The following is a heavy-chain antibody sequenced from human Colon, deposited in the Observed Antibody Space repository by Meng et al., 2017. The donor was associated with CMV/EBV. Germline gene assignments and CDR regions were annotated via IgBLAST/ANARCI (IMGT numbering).Heavy chain of an antibody. J-gene: IGHJ4*02. Sequence: GESLKISCEASGFSFSTFGMTWVRQAPGKGLEWVANINEDGSDKYYVDSVKGRFTISRDNAKNSLYLQMNSLRAEDTAVYYCARDPHFGALDYWGQGTLVTVSS. CDR3: ARDPHFGALDY. V-gene: IGHV3-7*01. D-gene: IGHD3-10*01. CDR2: INEDGSDK. CDR1: GFSFSTFG.